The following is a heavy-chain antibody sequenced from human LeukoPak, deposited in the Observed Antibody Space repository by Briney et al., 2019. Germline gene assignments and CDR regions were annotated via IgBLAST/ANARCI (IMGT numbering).Heavy chain of an antibody. V-gene: IGHV3-30*04. CDR2: ISYDGSNK. J-gene: IGHJ3*02. CDR3: ASPTTHGDSYDAFDI. CDR1: GFTFSSYA. D-gene: IGHD4-17*01. Sequence: PGGSLRLSCAASGFTFSSYATHWVRQAPGKGLEWVAVISYDGSNKYYADSVKGRFTISRDNSKNTLYLQMNSLRAEDTAVYYCASPTTHGDSYDAFDIWGQGTMVTVSS.